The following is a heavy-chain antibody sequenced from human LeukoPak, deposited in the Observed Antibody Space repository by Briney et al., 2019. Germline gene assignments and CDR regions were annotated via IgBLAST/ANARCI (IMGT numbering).Heavy chain of an antibody. CDR1: GASINTYY. CDR2: IYRSGST. CDR3: AREYGDFDY. Sequence: SETLSLTCTVSGASINTYYWSWIRQPAGKGQEWIGRIYRSGSTNYNPSLKSRVTMSVDTPKNQFSLKLNSVTAADTAVYYCAREYGDFDYWGQGTLVTVSS. D-gene: IGHD4-17*01. V-gene: IGHV4-4*07. J-gene: IGHJ4*02.